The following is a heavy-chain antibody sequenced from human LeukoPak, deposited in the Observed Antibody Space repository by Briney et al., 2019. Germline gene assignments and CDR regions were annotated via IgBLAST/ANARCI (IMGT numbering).Heavy chain of an antibody. CDR3: AGLRLYSSSTFEY. D-gene: IGHD3-16*01. V-gene: IGHV4-4*07. Sequence: SETLSLTCTVSGGSISTYDWTWIRQPAGKGLEWIGRIYSSGSTNSNPSLKSRVTMSVDTSKNQFSLKLTSVTAADTAVYYCAGLRLYSSSTFEYWGQGAQVTVSS. J-gene: IGHJ4*02. CDR1: GGSISTYD. CDR2: IYSSGST.